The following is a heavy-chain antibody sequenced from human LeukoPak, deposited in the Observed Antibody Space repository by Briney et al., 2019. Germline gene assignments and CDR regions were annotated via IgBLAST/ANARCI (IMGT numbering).Heavy chain of an antibody. Sequence: ASAKVSCKASGYTFTSYDINWVRQATGQGLEWMGWMNPNSGNTGYAQKFQGRVTITRNTSISTAYMELSSLRSEDTAVYYCARGLGFYDFWSGQNYYYYYYMDVWGKGTTVTVSS. D-gene: IGHD3-3*01. CDR1: GYTFTSYD. V-gene: IGHV1-8*03. CDR3: ARGLGFYDFWSGQNYYYYYYMDV. CDR2: MNPNSGNT. J-gene: IGHJ6*03.